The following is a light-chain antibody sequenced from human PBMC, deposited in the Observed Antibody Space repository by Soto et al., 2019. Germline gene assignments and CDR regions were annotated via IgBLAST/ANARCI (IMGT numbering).Light chain of an antibody. CDR3: AAWDDSLRRV. CDR2: RNN. J-gene: IGLJ3*02. CDR1: SSNIGSNY. V-gene: IGLV1-47*01. Sequence: QSVLTQPPSASGTPGQRVTISCSGSSSNIGSNYVYWYQQLPGTAPKLLIYRNNQRPSGVHDRFSGSKSGTSASLAISWLRSEDEADSYCAAWDDSLRRVFGGWNKRTVL.